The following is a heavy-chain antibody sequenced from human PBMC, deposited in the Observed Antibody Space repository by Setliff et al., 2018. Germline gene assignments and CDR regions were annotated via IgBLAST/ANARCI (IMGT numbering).Heavy chain of an antibody. CDR2: IRYDGSEK. Sequence: GSLRLSCAASGFAFIGFGMHWVRQAPGKGLQWVAFIRYDGSEKSYADSVKGRFTIARDDSKNMVYLEMNNLKTDDTAVYYCAKDGGYWSGYADYWGQGTLVTVSS. CDR1: GFAFIGFG. D-gene: IGHD6-13*01. J-gene: IGHJ4*02. CDR3: AKDGGYWSGYADY. V-gene: IGHV3-30*02.